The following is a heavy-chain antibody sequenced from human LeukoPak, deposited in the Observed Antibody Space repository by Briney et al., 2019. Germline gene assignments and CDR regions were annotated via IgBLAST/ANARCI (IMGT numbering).Heavy chain of an antibody. D-gene: IGHD1-26*01. V-gene: IGHV3-30*18. CDR2: ISYDGSNK. Sequence: GESLRLSCAASGFTFSSYGMHWVRQAPGKGLEWEAVISYDGSNKYYADSVKGRFTISRDNSKNTLYLQMNSLRAEDTAVYYCAKGSSSPGDYFDYWGQGSLVTVSS. J-gene: IGHJ4*02. CDR1: GFTFSSYG. CDR3: AKGSSSPGDYFDY.